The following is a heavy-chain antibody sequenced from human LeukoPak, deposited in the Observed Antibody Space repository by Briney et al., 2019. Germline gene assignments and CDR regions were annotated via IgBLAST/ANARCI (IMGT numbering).Heavy chain of an antibody. CDR2: IYYSGST. CDR1: GGSISSYY. D-gene: IGHD3-9*01. Sequence: SETLSLTCTVSGGSISSYYWSWIRQPPGKGLEWIGYIYYSGSTNYNPSLKSRVTISVDTSKNQFSLKLSSVTAADTAVYYCARARGDLTGRYLFDYRGQGTLVTVSS. J-gene: IGHJ4*02. V-gene: IGHV4-59*01. CDR3: ARARGDLTGRYLFDY.